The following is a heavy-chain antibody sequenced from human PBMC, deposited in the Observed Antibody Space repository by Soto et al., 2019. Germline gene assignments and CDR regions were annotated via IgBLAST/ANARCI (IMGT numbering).Heavy chain of an antibody. CDR1: GYTFTSYA. D-gene: IGHD1-20*01. V-gene: IGHV1-3*01. J-gene: IGHJ4*02. CDR2: INAGDGNP. Sequence: ASVKVSCKASGYTFTSYAMHWVRQAPGQRLEWMGWINAGDGNPKYSQKFQGRVTITRDTSASTAYMDLSSLRSEDTAVYYCARVDNWNLGYWGQGTLVTVSS. CDR3: ARVDNWNLGY.